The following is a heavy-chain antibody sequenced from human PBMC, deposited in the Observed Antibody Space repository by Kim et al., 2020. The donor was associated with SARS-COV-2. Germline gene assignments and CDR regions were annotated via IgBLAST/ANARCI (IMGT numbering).Heavy chain of an antibody. CDR2: IYHSGST. CDR1: GGSISSGGYS. CDR3: ATTTGNAFDI. Sequence: SETLSLTCAVSGGSISSGGYSWSWIRQPPGKGLEWIGYIYHSGSTYYNPSIKSRVTISVDRYKNQFSLKLSSVTAADTAVYYCATTTGNAFDIWGQGTMVTVSS. J-gene: IGHJ3*02. D-gene: IGHD4-17*01. V-gene: IGHV4-30-2*01.